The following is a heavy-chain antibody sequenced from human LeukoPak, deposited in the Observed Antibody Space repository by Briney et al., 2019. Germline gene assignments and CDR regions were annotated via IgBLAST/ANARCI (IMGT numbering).Heavy chain of an antibody. CDR1: GGSISSSSYY. V-gene: IGHV4-39*07. J-gene: IGHJ4*02. D-gene: IGHD3-22*01. CDR3: ASGVVVITFPFDY. CDR2: IYYSGST. Sequence: SETLSLTCTVSGGSISSSSYYWGWIRQPPGKGLEWIGSIYYSGSTYYNPSLKSRVTISVDTSKNQFSLKLSSVTAADTAVYYCASGVVVITFPFDYWGQGTLVTVSS.